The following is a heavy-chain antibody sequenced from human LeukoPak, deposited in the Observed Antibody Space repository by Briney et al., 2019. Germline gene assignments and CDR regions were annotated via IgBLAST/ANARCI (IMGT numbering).Heavy chain of an antibody. CDR2: INHSGST. CDR3: ARGGGDSSGYTDY. CDR1: GGSLSGYY. Sequence: SETLSLTCAVYGGSLSGYYWSWIRQPPGKGLEWIGEINHSGSTNYNPSLKSRVTISVDTSKNQFSLKLSSVTAADTAVYYCARGGGDSSGYTDYWGQGTLVTVSS. J-gene: IGHJ4*02. V-gene: IGHV4-34*01. D-gene: IGHD3-22*01.